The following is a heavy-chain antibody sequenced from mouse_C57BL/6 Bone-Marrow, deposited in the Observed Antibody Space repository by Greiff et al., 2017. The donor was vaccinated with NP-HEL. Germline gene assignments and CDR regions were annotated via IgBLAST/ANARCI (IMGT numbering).Heavy chain of an antibody. Sequence: EVKVVESGGGLVQPGGSLKLSCAASGFTFSDYYMYWVRQTPEKRLEWVAYISNGGGSTYYPDTVKGRFTISRDNAKNTLYLQMSRLKSEDTAMYYCARRIYYDYYAMDYWGQGTSVTVSS. CDR3: ARRIYYDYYAMDY. J-gene: IGHJ4*01. CDR1: GFTFSDYY. V-gene: IGHV5-12*01. D-gene: IGHD2-1*01. CDR2: ISNGGGST.